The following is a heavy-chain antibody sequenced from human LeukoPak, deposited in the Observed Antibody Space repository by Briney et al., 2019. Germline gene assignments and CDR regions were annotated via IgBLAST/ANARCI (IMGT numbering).Heavy chain of an antibody. Sequence: PGGSLRLSCAASGFTFSTYSMNWVRQAPGKGLEWVSSISSSSSYIYYADSMKGRFTISRDNAKNSLHLQMNSLRAEDTAVYYCARGDGMANFDYWGQGTLVTVSS. D-gene: IGHD5-24*01. CDR1: GFTFSTYS. J-gene: IGHJ4*02. CDR2: ISSSSSYI. V-gene: IGHV3-21*01. CDR3: ARGDGMANFDY.